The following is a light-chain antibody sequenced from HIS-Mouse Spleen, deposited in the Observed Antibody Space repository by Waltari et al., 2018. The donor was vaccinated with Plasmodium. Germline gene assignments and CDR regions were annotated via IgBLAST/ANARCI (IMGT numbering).Light chain of an antibody. CDR2: EGS. Sequence: QSALTQPASVSGSPGQSITISCPGTSSDVGSYNLVSWSQQHPGKAPKVMIYEGSKRPSGVSNRFSGSKSGNTASLTISGLQAEDEADYYCCSYAGSRMVFGGGTKLTVL. CDR3: CSYAGSRMV. CDR1: SSDVGSYNL. J-gene: IGLJ2*01. V-gene: IGLV2-23*01.